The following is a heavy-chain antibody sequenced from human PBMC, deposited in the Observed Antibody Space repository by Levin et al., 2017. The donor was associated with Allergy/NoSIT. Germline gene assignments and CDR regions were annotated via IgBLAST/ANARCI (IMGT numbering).Heavy chain of an antibody. CDR1: GFTFSSYG. V-gene: IGHV3-33*01. CDR3: ARDHPANWGSGVDY. Sequence: GGSLRLSCAASGFTFSSYGMHWVRQAPGKGLEWVAVIWYDGSNKYYADSVKGRFTISRDNSKNTLYLQMNSLRAEDTAVYYCARDHPANWGSGVDYWGQGTLVTVSS. J-gene: IGHJ4*02. CDR2: IWYDGSNK. D-gene: IGHD7-27*01.